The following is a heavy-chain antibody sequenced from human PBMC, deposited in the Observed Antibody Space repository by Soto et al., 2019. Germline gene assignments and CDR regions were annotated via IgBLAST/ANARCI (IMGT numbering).Heavy chain of an antibody. CDR3: ARGARSFYFDS. Sequence: SETLSLTCTVSGGSITSGGFYWSWIRQHPGKGLEWIGYIYFSGTTFYSPSLKSRLTMSIGRSRTQFSLKLSSVTAADTAVYYCARGARSFYFDSWGLGTLVTVSS. V-gene: IGHV4-31*03. J-gene: IGHJ4*02. CDR1: GGSITSGGFY. D-gene: IGHD6-6*01. CDR2: IYFSGTT.